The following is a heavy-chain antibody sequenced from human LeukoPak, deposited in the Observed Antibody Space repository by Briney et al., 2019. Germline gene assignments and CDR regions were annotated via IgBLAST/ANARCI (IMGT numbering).Heavy chain of an antibody. J-gene: IGHJ4*02. CDR3: ARVRGRYCNSDDCPEFYY. D-gene: IGHD2/OR15-2a*01. CDR2: IWYDGNNK. CDR1: GFTFSSYG. V-gene: IGHV3-33*01. Sequence: PGRSLRLSCAASGFTFSSYGMHWVRQAPGKGLEWVAAIWYDGNNKNYADSVKGRFTISRDISKHSLYLQMNSLRAEDTGVYYCARVRGRYCNSDDCPEFYYWGQGTLVTVSS.